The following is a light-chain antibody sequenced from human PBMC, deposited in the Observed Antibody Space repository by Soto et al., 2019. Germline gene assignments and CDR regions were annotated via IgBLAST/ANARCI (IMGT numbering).Light chain of an antibody. Sequence: EIPTTQSPSSLSASVGDRVTITCQASQDISNYLNWYQQKPGKAPKLLIYDASNLETGVPSRFSGSGSGTDFTFTISSLQPEDIATYYCQQYYDLPITFGQGTRLEIK. CDR3: QQYYDLPIT. CDR2: DAS. CDR1: QDISNY. J-gene: IGKJ5*01. V-gene: IGKV1-33*01.